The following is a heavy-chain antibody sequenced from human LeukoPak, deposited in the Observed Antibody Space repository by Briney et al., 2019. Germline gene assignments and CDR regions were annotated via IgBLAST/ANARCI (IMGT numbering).Heavy chain of an antibody. CDR3: VRGGDSYDC. Sequence: GGSLRLSCAASGFAVSSSNYMIWVRQAPGKGLEWVSSIIPSGSYMYYADSLKGRFTISRDNARNSLYLQMNSLRVEDTAVYYCVRGGDSYDCWGRGTLVTVSS. V-gene: IGHV3-21*01. J-gene: IGHJ4*02. CDR1: GFAVSSSNY. CDR2: IIPSGSYM.